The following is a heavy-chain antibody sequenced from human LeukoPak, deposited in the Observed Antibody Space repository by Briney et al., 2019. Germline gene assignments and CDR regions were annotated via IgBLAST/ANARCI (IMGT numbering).Heavy chain of an antibody. V-gene: IGHV3-30*14. D-gene: IGHD3-22*01. Sequence: GGSLRLSCAASGFTFSSYAMHWVRQAPGKGLEWVAVISYDGSNKYYADSVKGRFTISRENAKNSLYLQMNSLRAGDTAVYYCARGRYYYDSSGFIFDPWGQGTLVTVSS. J-gene: IGHJ5*02. CDR3: ARGRYYYDSSGFIFDP. CDR2: ISYDGSNK. CDR1: GFTFSSYA.